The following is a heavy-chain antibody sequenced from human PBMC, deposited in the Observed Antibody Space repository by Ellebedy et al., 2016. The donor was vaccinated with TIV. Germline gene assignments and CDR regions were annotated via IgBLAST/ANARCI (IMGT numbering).Heavy chain of an antibody. CDR3: ARDPGGGGAYSDNWFDP. Sequence: GESLKISCAASGFTFSSYEMNWVRQAPGKGLEWVSYISSSGSTIYYADSVKGRFTISRDNAKNSLYLQMNSLRAEDTAVYYCARDPGGGGAYSDNWFDPWGQGTLVTVSS. CDR1: GFTFSSYE. CDR2: ISSSGSTI. J-gene: IGHJ5*02. V-gene: IGHV3-48*03. D-gene: IGHD3-16*01.